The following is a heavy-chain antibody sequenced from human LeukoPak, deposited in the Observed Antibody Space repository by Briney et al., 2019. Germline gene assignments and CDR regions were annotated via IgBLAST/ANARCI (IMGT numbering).Heavy chain of an antibody. CDR2: IRSKAYGGTT. Sequence: GGSLRLSCTASGFTFGDYAMSWFRQAPGKGLEWVGFIRSKAYGGTTEYAASVKGRFTISREDSKSIAYLQMNSLKTEDTAVYYCTRDGTLTIFGVVTPFDYWGQGTLVTVSS. CDR3: TRDGTLTIFGVVTPFDY. J-gene: IGHJ4*02. CDR1: GFTFGDYA. D-gene: IGHD3-3*01. V-gene: IGHV3-49*03.